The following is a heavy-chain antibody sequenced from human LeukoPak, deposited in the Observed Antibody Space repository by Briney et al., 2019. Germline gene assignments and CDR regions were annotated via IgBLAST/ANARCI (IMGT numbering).Heavy chain of an antibody. CDR3: ARGLLWFGELFPFDY. J-gene: IGHJ4*02. Sequence: GGSLRLSCAASGFIFNSYAMNWVRQAPGKGLEWVSSISSSSYIYYADSVKGRFTISRDNAKNSLYLQMNSLRAEDTAVYYCARGLLWFGELFPFDYWGQGTLDTVSS. CDR1: GFIFNSYA. D-gene: IGHD3-10*01. V-gene: IGHV3-69-1*01. CDR2: ISSSSYI.